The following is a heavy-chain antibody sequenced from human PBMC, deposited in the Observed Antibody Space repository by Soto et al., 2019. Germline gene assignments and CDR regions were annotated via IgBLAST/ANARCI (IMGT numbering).Heavy chain of an antibody. CDR1: GGTLSSYV. CDR3: ARDPRQDCSGETCYYS. CDR2: IIPIFGTT. Sequence: QVQLVQSAAEVKKPGSSVKVSCKDSGGTLSSYVISWVRQATGQGLEWMGGIIPIFGTTTYGEKFQGRVTITADESTSTTYMELSSLQSEDTAVYYCARDPRQDCSGETCYYSWGQGTLVTVSS. J-gene: IGHJ4*02. D-gene: IGHD2-15*01. V-gene: IGHV1-69*01.